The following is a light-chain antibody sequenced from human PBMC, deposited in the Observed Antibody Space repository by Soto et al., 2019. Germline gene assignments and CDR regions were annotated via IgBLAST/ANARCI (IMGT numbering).Light chain of an antibody. V-gene: IGKV1-13*02. CDR2: DAS. CDR1: QGISSA. J-gene: IGKJ4*01. CDR3: QQFNSYPLT. Sequence: AIQLTQSPSSLSASVGDRVTITCRASQGISSALAWYQQKPGKAPKLLIYDASSLESGVPSRFSGSGSGTDFTLTNSSLQPEDFATYYCQQFNSYPLTFGGGTKV.